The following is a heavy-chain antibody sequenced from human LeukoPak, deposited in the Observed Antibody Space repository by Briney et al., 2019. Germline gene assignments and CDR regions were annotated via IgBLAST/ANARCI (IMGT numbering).Heavy chain of an antibody. J-gene: IGHJ4*02. V-gene: IGHV3-23*01. CDR2: ISGSGGST. CDR3: AKDSLYSSGLPYFDY. Sequence: PGGSLRLSCAASGFTFSSYAMSWVRQAPGKGLEWVSAISGSGGSTYYSDSVKGRFTISRDNSKNTLYLQTNSLRAEATAVYYCAKDSLYSSGLPYFDYWGPGTLVTVSS. D-gene: IGHD6-19*01. CDR1: GFTFSSYA.